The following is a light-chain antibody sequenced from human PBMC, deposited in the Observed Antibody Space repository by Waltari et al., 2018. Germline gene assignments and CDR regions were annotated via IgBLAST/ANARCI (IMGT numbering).Light chain of an antibody. Sequence: QSVLTQPPSASGTPGQRVTISCSGTSPNIGSNYVSWCHHLPGTAPKRLIYRNNQRPSGVPDRCSGSKSGTSASLAISGLRSEDEADYYCAVWDDSLSGRVFGGGTKLTVL. CDR1: SPNIGSNY. J-gene: IGLJ3*02. CDR2: RNN. CDR3: AVWDDSLSGRV. V-gene: IGLV1-47*01.